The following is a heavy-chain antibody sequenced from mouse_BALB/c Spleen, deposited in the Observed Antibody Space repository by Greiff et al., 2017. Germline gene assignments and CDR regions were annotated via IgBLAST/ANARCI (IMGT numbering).Heavy chain of an antibody. CDR1: GYSITSGYY. CDR3: AREIPSGY. Sequence: EVQLQQSGPGLVKPSQSLSLTCSVTGYSITSGYYWNWIRQFPGNKLEWMGYISYDGSNNYNPSLKNRISITRDTSKNQFFLKLNSVTTEDTATYYCAREIPSGYWGQGTTLTVSS. D-gene: IGHD3-2*02. CDR2: ISYDGSN. V-gene: IGHV3-6*02. J-gene: IGHJ2*01.